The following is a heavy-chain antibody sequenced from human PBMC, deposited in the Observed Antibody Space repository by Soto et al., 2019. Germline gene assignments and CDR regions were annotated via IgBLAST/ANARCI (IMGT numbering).Heavy chain of an antibody. CDR2: IYYSGST. D-gene: IGHD3-10*01. Sequence: SETLSLTCTVSGGSISSGDYYWSWIRQPPGKGLEWIGYIYYSGSTYYNPSLKSRVTISVDTSKNQFSLKLSSVTTADTAVYYCAREGSGSYAYYYGMDVWGQGTTVTVSS. CDR1: GGSISSGDYY. CDR3: AREGSGSYAYYYGMDV. V-gene: IGHV4-30-4*01. J-gene: IGHJ6*02.